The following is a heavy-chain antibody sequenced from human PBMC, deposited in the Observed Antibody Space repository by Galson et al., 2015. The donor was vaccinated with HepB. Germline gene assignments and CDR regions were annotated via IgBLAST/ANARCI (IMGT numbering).Heavy chain of an antibody. V-gene: IGHV3-48*02. CDR1: GFTFSSYT. J-gene: IGHJ4*02. Sequence: SLRLSCAASGFTFSSYTMNWVRQAPGKGLEWPSYISTDSSTIYYADSVKGRFTISRDNAKNSLYLQMHSLRDEDTAVYYCARDPFAYSGGHWGQGTLVTVSS. CDR2: ISTDSSTI. CDR3: ARDPFAYSGGH. D-gene: IGHD2-15*01.